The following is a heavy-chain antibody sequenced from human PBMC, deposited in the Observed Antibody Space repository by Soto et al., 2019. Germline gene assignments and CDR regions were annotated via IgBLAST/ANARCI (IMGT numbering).Heavy chain of an antibody. Sequence: QVQLVESGGGVVKPGGSLRLSCAASGFTFSDYYMSWIRQAPGKGLEWLAFITLSGTSIYYAASVKGRFTISRDNSKNTLYLHMNSLRAEDTAVYYCARERHDSSDYWGQGTLVTVSS. CDR1: GFTFSDYY. J-gene: IGHJ4*02. CDR2: ITLSGTSI. D-gene: IGHD3-22*01. V-gene: IGHV3-11*01. CDR3: ARERHDSSDY.